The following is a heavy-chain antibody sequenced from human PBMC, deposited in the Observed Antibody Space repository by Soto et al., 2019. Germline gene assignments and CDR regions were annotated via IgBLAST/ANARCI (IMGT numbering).Heavy chain of an antibody. J-gene: IGHJ4*02. D-gene: IGHD5-12*01. CDR1: GGTFSSSS. CDR3: VRVVAIPGYPDN. CDR2: IVPIVDTS. Sequence: GTPVEVCCEDSGGTFSSSSSRSVQHAPGQGLEWMGGIVPIVDTSTYAQKFQGRVTITADESTSTVYMELSSLRSDDTAVYYCVRVVAIPGYPDNWGPGTLVTVSS. V-gene: IGHV1-69*13.